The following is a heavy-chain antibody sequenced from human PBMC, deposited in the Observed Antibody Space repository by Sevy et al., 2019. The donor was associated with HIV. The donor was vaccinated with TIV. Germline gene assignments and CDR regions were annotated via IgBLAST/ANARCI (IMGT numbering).Heavy chain of an antibody. V-gene: IGHV3-23*01. CDR2: ISSSGGST. D-gene: IGHD1-7*01. CDR1: GFTFSSYA. J-gene: IGHJ4*02. CDR3: AKEEDLELPAPFDY. Sequence: GGSLRLSCAAFGFTFSSYAINWVRQAPGKGLEWVSAISSSGGSTYYADSVKGRFTISRDNSKNTLYLQMNSLRAEDTAVYYCAKEEDLELPAPFDYWGQGTLVTVSS.